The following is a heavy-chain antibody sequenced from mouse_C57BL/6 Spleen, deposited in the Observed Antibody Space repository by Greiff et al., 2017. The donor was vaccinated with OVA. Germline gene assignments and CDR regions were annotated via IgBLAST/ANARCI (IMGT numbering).Heavy chain of an antibody. D-gene: IGHD1-1*01. CDR1: GYTFTSYW. J-gene: IGHJ3*01. CDR3: AHYYGSSSWFAY. Sequence: VQLQQPGAELVKPGASVKMSCKASGYTFTSYWITWVKQRPGQGLEWIGDIYPVSGSTNYNEKFKSKATLTVDTSSSTAYMQLSSLTSEDSAVYYCAHYYGSSSWFAYWGQGTLVTVSA. CDR2: IYPVSGST. V-gene: IGHV1-55*01.